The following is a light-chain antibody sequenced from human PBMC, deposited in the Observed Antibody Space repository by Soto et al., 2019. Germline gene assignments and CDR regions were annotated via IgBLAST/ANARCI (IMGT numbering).Light chain of an antibody. Sequence: EIVLTQSPGTLSLSPGERATLSCRASQSVSSSYLAWYQQKPGQAPRLLIYGASSRATGIPDRFSGSGSGTDCTLTISRLEPEDCAGYYCQQYGSSPRTFGGGTKVEIK. CDR1: QSVSSSY. CDR2: GAS. J-gene: IGKJ4*01. CDR3: QQYGSSPRT. V-gene: IGKV3-20*01.